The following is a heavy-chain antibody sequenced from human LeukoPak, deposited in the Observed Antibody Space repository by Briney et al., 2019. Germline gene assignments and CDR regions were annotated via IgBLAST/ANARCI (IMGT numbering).Heavy chain of an antibody. CDR2: IKSKTDGGTT. CDR3: TTWLDCSSTSCYLNFDY. Sequence: GGSLRLSCAASGFTFSNAWMNWLRQAPGKGLEWVGRIKSKTDGGTTDYAAPVKGRFTISRDDSKNTLYLQMNSLEIEDTAVYYCTTWLDCSSTSCYLNFDYWGQGTLVTVSS. V-gene: IGHV3-15*01. J-gene: IGHJ4*02. D-gene: IGHD2-2*01. CDR1: GFTFSNAW.